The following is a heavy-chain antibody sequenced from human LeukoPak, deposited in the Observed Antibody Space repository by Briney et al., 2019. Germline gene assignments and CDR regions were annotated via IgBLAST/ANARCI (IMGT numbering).Heavy chain of an antibody. D-gene: IGHD1-14*01. V-gene: IGHV3-21*01. J-gene: IGHJ5*02. CDR3: ARDNRNAAPGAFDP. CDR2: ITRTSDYK. CDR1: GFTFSSYS. Sequence: GGSLRLSCAASGFTFSSYSMTWVRQAPGQGLEWISSITRTSDYKYYADPVRGRFTVSRDNAKNSLYLQMDSLRAEDTALYFCARDNRNAAPGAFDPWGQGILVTVSS.